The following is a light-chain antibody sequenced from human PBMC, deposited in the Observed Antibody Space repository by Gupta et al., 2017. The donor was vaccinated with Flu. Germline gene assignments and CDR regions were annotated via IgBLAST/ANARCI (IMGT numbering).Light chain of an antibody. J-gene: IGLJ2*01. Sequence: SITISCTGTSSDVGSYHLVSWYQQYPGKAPKVMIYEVNKRPSGVSNRFSGFKAGSTASLTISGLQAEDEADYYCCSYAGSSTVVFGGGTKLTVL. V-gene: IGLV2-23*02. CDR3: CSYAGSSTVV. CDR1: SSDVGSYHL. CDR2: EVN.